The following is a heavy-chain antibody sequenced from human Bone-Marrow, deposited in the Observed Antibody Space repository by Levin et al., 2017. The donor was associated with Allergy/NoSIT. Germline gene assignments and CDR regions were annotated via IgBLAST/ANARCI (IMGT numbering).Heavy chain of an antibody. D-gene: IGHD1-26*01. J-gene: IGHJ3*02. V-gene: IGHV4-59*08. Sequence: SQTLSLTCTVSGGSISSYYWSWIRQPPGKGLEWIGYIYYSGSTNYNPSLKSRVTISVDTSKNQFSLNLSSVTAADTAVYYCARHSKVGARNAFDIWGQGTMVTVSS. CDR2: IYYSGST. CDR3: ARHSKVGARNAFDI. CDR1: GGSISSYY.